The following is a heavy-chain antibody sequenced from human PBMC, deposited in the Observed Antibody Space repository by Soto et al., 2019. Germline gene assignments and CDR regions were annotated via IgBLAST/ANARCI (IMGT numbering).Heavy chain of an antibody. J-gene: IGHJ6*02. CDR3: ARGEPAAQSGYYYYGMDV. CDR1: GYTFTGYY. D-gene: IGHD2-2*01. Sequence: ASVNVSCKASGYTFTGYYMHWVRRAPGQGLEWMGWINPNSGGTNYAQKFQGWVTMTRDTSICTAYMELSRLRSDDTAVYYCARGEPAAQSGYYYYGMDVWGQGTTVTVSS. V-gene: IGHV1-2*04. CDR2: INPNSGGT.